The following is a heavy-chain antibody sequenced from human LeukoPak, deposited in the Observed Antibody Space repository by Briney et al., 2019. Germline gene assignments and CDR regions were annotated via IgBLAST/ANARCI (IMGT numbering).Heavy chain of an antibody. V-gene: IGHV5-51*01. CDR3: ARHGCAGLEGDS. D-gene: IGHD2-8*01. CDR1: GYTFTNYW. Sequence: GESLKISCKASGYTFTNYWLAWVRQMPGKGLEWMGIIYPGDSDTRYSPSFQGQVTISVDKSISTAYLQWSSLKASDTAMYYWARHGCAGLEGDSWGQGTLVTAS. CDR2: IYPGDSDT. J-gene: IGHJ4*02.